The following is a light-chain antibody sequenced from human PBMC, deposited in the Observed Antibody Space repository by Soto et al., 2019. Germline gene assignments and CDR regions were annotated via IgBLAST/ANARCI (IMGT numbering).Light chain of an antibody. Sequence: ESVLTQSPATLSLSPGERATLSCRASQSVSSYLAWYQQKPGQAPRLLIYGASSRATGIPDRFSGSGSGTDFTLTISRLEPEDFAVYYCQQYGSSPINFGQGTRLE. J-gene: IGKJ5*01. CDR3: QQYGSSPIN. CDR2: GAS. V-gene: IGKV3-20*01. CDR1: QSVSSY.